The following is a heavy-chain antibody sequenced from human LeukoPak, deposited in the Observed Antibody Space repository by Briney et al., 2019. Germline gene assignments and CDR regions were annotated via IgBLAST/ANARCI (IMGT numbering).Heavy chain of an antibody. CDR1: GYTFSSYD. Sequence: ASVKVSGKASGYTFSSYDINWVRQATGQGLEWMGWMNPNSGHTGYAQKFQGRVIMTRNTSISTAYMELSSLRSEDTAVYYCARGLLVATAHNYWGQGTMVTVSS. D-gene: IGHD5-12*01. J-gene: IGHJ3*01. CDR3: ARGLLVATAHNY. V-gene: IGHV1-8*01. CDR2: MNPNSGHT.